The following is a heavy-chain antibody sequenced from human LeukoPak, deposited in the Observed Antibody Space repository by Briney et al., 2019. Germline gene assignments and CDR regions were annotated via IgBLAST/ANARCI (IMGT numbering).Heavy chain of an antibody. V-gene: IGHV4-61*02. CDR2: SHNSGST. CDR3: ARWDTAMASFDY. CDR1: GGSISRGSYY. J-gene: IGHJ4*02. D-gene: IGHD5-18*01. Sequence: PSQTLSLTCIVSGGSISRGSYYWNWIRQPAGKVLEWMGRSHNSGSTNYNPSLKSRVTISVDTSKNQFSLKLSSVTAADTAVYYCARWDTAMASFDYWGQGTLVTVSS.